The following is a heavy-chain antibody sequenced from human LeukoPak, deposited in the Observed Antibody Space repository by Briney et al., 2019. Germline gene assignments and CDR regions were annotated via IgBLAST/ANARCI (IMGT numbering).Heavy chain of an antibody. Sequence: PGGSLRLSCAASGFTFDDYAMHWVRQAPGKGLEWVSGISWNSGSIGYADSVKGRFTISRDNAKNSLYLQMNSLRAEDTALYYCAKLGGSYYYFDYWGQGTLVTVSS. CDR1: GFTFDDYA. D-gene: IGHD1-26*01. V-gene: IGHV3-9*01. J-gene: IGHJ4*02. CDR2: ISWNSGSI. CDR3: AKLGGSYYYFDY.